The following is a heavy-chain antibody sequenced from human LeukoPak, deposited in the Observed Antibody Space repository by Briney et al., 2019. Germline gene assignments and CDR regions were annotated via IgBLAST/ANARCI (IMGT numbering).Heavy chain of an antibody. CDR1: GYTFTSYD. D-gene: IGHD2-2*02. V-gene: IGHV1-8*03. CDR2: MNPNSGNT. J-gene: IGHJ4*02. CDR3: ARDESYQLLYPFDY. Sequence: ASVKVSCKASGYTFTSYDINWVRQATGQGLEWMGWMNPNSGNTGYAQKFQGRVTITRNTSISTAYMELSSLRSEDTAVYYCARDESYQLLYPFDYWGQGTLVTVSS.